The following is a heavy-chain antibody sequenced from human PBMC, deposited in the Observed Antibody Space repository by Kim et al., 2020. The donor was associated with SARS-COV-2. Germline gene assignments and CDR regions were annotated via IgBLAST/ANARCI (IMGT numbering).Heavy chain of an antibody. V-gene: IGHV3-11*06. CDR2: ISSSSSYT. J-gene: IGHJ3*02. CDR3: ARDIPGIVATILDAFDI. D-gene: IGHD5-12*01. Sequence: GGSLRLSCAASGFTFSDYYMSWIRQAPGKGLEWVSYISSSSSYTNYADSVKGRFTISRDNAKNSLYLQMNSLRAEDTAVYYCARDIPGIVATILDAFDIWGQGTMVTVSS. CDR1: GFTFSDYY.